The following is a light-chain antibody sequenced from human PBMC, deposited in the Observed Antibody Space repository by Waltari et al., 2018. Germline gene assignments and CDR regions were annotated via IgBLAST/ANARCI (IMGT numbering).Light chain of an antibody. CDR1: SSNIGTNF. CDR2: KDN. CDR3: AAWDDSLSRLV. V-gene: IGLV1-47*01. J-gene: IGLJ3*02. Sequence: QSVLTQPPSTSGTPGQRVTISCSGSSSNIGTNFVYWYQQLPGTAPKLLIFKDNQRPSGVPDRFSDSSSGTSASLAISGLRSEDEADYYCAAWDDSLSRLVFGGGTKLTVL.